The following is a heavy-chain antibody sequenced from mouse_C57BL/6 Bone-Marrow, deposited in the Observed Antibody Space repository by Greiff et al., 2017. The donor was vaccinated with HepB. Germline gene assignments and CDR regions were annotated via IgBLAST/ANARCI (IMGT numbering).Heavy chain of an antibody. V-gene: IGHV1-80*01. J-gene: IGHJ1*03. Sequence: VQRVESGAELVKPGASVKISCKASGYAFSSYWMNWVKQRPGKGLEWIGQIYPGDGDTNYNGKFKGKATMTADKSSSTAYMQLSSLTAEDSAVYFCAREDDYDAWYFDVWGTGTTVTVSS. CDR1: GYAFSSYW. CDR3: AREDDYDAWYFDV. CDR2: IYPGDGDT. D-gene: IGHD2-4*01.